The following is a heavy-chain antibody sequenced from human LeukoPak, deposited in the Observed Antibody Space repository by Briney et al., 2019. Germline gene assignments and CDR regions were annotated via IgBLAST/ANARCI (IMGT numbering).Heavy chain of an antibody. CDR1: GFTFSSYA. CDR2: ISGSGGRT. CDR3: AREEGSGSFVDY. V-gene: IGHV3-23*01. J-gene: IGHJ4*02. D-gene: IGHD3-10*01. Sequence: GGSLRLSCAASGFTFSSYAMSWVRQAPGKGLEWVSGISGSGGRTYYADSVKGRFTISRDNSKNTLYLQMNSLRAEDTAVYYCAREEGSGSFVDYWGQGTQVTVSS.